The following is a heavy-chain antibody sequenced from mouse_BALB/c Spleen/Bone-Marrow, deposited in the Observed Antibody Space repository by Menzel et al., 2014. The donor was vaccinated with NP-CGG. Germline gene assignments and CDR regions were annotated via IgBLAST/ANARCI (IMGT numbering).Heavy chain of an antibody. Sequence: EVQVVGSGGGLVKPGGSLKLSCAASGFTFRYYAMSWGRQSPEKRLEWVAGISSGGSYTYYADTVTGRFTISRDNAKNALYLEVSSLRSEDTAMYNCARDREDYWGQATSVTVSS. CDR1: GFTFRYYA. J-gene: IGHJ4*01. V-gene: IGHV5-9-4*01. CDR2: ISSGGSYT. D-gene: IGHD3-1*01. CDR3: ARDREDY.